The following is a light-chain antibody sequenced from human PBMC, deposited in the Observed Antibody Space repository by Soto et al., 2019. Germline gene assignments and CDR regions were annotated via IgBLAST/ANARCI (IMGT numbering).Light chain of an antibody. CDR2: SSN. Sequence: QSALTQPHSASGTPGRRVTISCSGSSSNIGSNSVHWFQQVPGTAPKPLIYSSNQRPSGVPERFSGSKSGTSASLAISGLQSEDEADYYCAAWDDSLNGHIFGTGTKVTVL. J-gene: IGLJ1*01. CDR3: AAWDDSLNGHI. V-gene: IGLV1-44*01. CDR1: SSNIGSNS.